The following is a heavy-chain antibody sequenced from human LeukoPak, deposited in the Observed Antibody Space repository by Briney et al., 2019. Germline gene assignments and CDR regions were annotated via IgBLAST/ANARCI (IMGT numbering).Heavy chain of an antibody. J-gene: IGHJ6*04. D-gene: IGHD3-3*02. CDR3: IAHFPYFYGFDV. CDR1: GFTIGTAW. CDR2: IKSEGEGATT. V-gene: IGHV3-15*01. Sequence: GGSLRLSCVGSGFTIGTAWMSWVRQAPGKGLEWLGHIKSEGEGATTDYAAPAKGRFAISRDDSKNMIYLQMSSLKIDDTAIYYCIAHFPYFYGFDVWGKGTTVTVSS.